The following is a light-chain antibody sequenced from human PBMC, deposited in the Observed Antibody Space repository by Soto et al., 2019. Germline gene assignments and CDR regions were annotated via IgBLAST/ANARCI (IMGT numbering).Light chain of an antibody. CDR2: DAS. J-gene: IGKJ4*01. V-gene: IGKV3-20*01. CDR3: QQFSSYPLT. Sequence: ECVLTQSPVTLSFSPCERATLSCSSSQTVRNNYLAWYQQKPGQAPRLLIYDASSRATGIPDRFSGGGSGTDFTLTISRLEPEDFAAYYCQQFSSYPLTFGGGTKVDNK. CDR1: QTVRNNY.